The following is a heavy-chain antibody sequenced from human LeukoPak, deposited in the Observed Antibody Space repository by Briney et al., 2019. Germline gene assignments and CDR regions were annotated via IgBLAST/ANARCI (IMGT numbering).Heavy chain of an antibody. J-gene: IGHJ6*03. CDR2: IYYSGST. CDR3: ARSSEVVLLHYYYMDV. V-gene: IGHV4-39*01. Sequence: PSETLSLTCTVSGGSISSSSYYWGWIRQPPGKGLEWIGSIYYSGSTYYNPSLKSRVTISVDTSKNQFSLKLSSVTAADTAVYYCARSSEVVLLHYYYMDVWGKGTTVTVSS. CDR1: GGSISSSSYY. D-gene: IGHD2-15*01.